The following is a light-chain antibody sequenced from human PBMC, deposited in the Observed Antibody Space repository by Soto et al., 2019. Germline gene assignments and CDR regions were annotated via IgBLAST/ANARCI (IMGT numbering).Light chain of an antibody. CDR3: QQYNNWPPIT. CDR2: GAS. V-gene: IGKV3-15*01. J-gene: IGKJ5*01. Sequence: EIVLTHSPSTLSLSPGERATLSCRASQSVSSNLAWYQQKPGQAPRLLIYGASTRATGIPARFSGSGSGTEFTLTISSLQSEDFAVYYCQQYNNWPPITFGQGTRLEI. CDR1: QSVSSN.